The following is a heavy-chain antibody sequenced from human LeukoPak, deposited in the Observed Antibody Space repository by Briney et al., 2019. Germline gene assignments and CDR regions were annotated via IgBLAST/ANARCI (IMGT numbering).Heavy chain of an antibody. Sequence: ASVKVSCKASGYTFTSYYMHWVRQAPGQGLEWMGWINPNSGGTNYAQKFQGRVTMTRDTSISTAYMELSRLRSDDTAVYYCARESMDCSSTSCYFDYWGQGTLVTVSP. V-gene: IGHV1-2*02. CDR2: INPNSGGT. D-gene: IGHD2-2*01. CDR1: GYTFTSYY. CDR3: ARESMDCSSTSCYFDY. J-gene: IGHJ4*02.